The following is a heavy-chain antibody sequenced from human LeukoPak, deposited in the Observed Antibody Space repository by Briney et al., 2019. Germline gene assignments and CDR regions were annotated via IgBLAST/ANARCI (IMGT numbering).Heavy chain of an antibody. D-gene: IGHD3-16*01. CDR3: ARADRVDGGPYLIGP. V-gene: IGHV1-2*02. J-gene: IGHJ5*02. CDR2: INPKSGGT. Sequence: ASVTVSCKTSGYSSTDYYMHWVRQAPGQGLEWMGWINPKSGGTSSAQKFQGRVTMTRDPSITTVYMEVRWLTSDDTAIYYCARADRVDGGPYLIGPWGQGTLVTVSS. CDR1: GYSSTDYY.